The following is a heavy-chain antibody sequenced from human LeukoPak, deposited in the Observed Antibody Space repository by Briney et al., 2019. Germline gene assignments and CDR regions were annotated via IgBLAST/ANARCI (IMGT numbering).Heavy chain of an antibody. V-gene: IGHV5-51*01. D-gene: IGHD5-24*01. CDR2: IYPGDPDT. Sequence: GESLKFSCKGSGYSFTSYWIGGVRQMPGKGLEWMGIIYPGDPDTRYSPSFQGQLTISADKSISTAYLQWSSLKASDTAMYYCARFVAADRDGYNYQGLQFFDYWGQGTLVTVSS. CDR3: ARFVAADRDGYNYQGLQFFDY. J-gene: IGHJ4*02. CDR1: GYSFTSYW.